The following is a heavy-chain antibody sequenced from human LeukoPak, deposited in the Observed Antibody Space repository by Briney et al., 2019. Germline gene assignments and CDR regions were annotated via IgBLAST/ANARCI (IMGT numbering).Heavy chain of an antibody. V-gene: IGHV3-7*01. CDR1: GFSFSSYR. J-gene: IGHJ4*02. CDR2: IKQDGSEK. Sequence: PGGSLRLSCAASGFSFSSYRMNWVRQAPGKGLEWVANIKQDGSEKYYVDSVKGRFTISRDNAKNSLHLQMNSLRAEDTAVYYCVSSGWSFDYWGQGTLVTVSS. CDR3: VSSGWSFDY. D-gene: IGHD6-19*01.